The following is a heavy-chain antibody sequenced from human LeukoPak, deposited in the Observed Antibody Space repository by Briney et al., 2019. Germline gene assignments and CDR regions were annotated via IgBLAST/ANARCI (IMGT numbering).Heavy chain of an antibody. J-gene: IGHJ4*02. V-gene: IGHV1-18*01. D-gene: IGHD6-13*01. Sequence: ASVKVSCKASGYTFTSYGISWVRQAPGQGLEWIGWISAYNGNTNYAQKLQGRVTMTTDTSTSTAYMELRSLRSDDTAVYYCARLSFGAAGTFVDYWGQGTLVTVSS. CDR1: GYTFTSYG. CDR2: ISAYNGNT. CDR3: ARLSFGAAGTFVDY.